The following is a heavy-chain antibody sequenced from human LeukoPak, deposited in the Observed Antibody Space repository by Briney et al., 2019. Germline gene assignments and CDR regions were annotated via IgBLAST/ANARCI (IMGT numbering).Heavy chain of an antibody. CDR1: GFTFSTYA. CDR3: TGYDFWSGFRSGDL. Sequence: GGSLRLSCAASGFTFSTYAMHWLRQAPGKGLEWVAIISYEGSNKYYGDSVKGRFTISRDNSKNTLFLQMNSLKTEDTALYYCTGYDFWSGFRSGDLWGRGTLVAVSS. CDR2: ISYEGSNK. V-gene: IGHV3-30*01. D-gene: IGHD3-3*01. J-gene: IGHJ2*01.